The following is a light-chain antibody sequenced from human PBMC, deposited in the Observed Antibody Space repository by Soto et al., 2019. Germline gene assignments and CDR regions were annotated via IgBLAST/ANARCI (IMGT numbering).Light chain of an antibody. CDR3: QYSDSSLSAFHV. CDR2: GNT. J-gene: IGLJ1*01. V-gene: IGLV1-40*01. CDR1: HSSLGAGYD. Sequence: QAVVTQPPSVSGAPGQRITISCTGSHSSLGAGYDVHWYQQFPGTAPKLLIFGNTKRPSGVPDRFSGSKSGSSASLAITGLQAEDEADYYCQYSDSSLSAFHVFGTGTKVTVL.